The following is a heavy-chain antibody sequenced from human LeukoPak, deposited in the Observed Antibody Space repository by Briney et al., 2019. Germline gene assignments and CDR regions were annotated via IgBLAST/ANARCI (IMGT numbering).Heavy chain of an antibody. J-gene: IGHJ4*02. D-gene: IGHD3-10*01. V-gene: IGHV3-15*01. CDR2: IRSKTDGGTT. CDR3: TTARNMVRGVIPLDY. Sequence: GGSLRLSCAASGFTFDDYGMSWVRQAPGKGLEWVGRIRSKTDGGTTDYAAPVKGRFTISRDDSKNTLYLQMNSLKTGDTAVYYCTTARNMVRGVIPLDYWGQGTLVTVSS. CDR1: GFTFDDYG.